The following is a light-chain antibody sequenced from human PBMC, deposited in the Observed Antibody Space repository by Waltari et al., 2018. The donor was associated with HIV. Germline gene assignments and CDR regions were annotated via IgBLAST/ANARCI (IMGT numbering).Light chain of an antibody. CDR2: WAS. Sequence: DIVLIQSPDSLTVSLGERATFNCQSSQSILYSANNKNYLTWYQQKPGQPPKLLIYWASTRESGVPDRFSGSGSGTDFTLTISSLQAEDVAVYYCQQYYSTPWTFGQGTKVEIK. J-gene: IGKJ1*01. V-gene: IGKV4-1*01. CDR1: QSILYSANNKNY. CDR3: QQYYSTPWT.